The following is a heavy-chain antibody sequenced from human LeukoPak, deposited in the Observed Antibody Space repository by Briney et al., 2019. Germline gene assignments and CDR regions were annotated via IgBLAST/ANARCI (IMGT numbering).Heavy chain of an antibody. V-gene: IGHV4-4*07. Sequence: PSETLSLTCTVSGGSISGHYWNWIRQPAGKGLEWIGRVYTSGTTDYSPSLKSRITMSVDTSKNQFSLRLISVTAADTAVYYCARSTGWSSDLFDYWGQGALVTVSS. CDR1: GGSISGHY. CDR2: VYTSGTT. D-gene: IGHD6-19*01. J-gene: IGHJ4*02. CDR3: ARSTGWSSDLFDY.